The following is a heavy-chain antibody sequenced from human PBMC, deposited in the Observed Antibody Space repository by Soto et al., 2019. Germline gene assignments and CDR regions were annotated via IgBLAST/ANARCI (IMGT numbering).Heavy chain of an antibody. CDR3: ARGLFGRLRLGDLSTEWYYFDS. J-gene: IGHJ4*02. D-gene: IGHD3-16*02. V-gene: IGHV4-59*01. CDR1: IGCISTNY. Sequence: SETLSLTCTVYIGCISTNYWSWIRQPPGKALEWIGHIYYSGTTNYNPSLKSRVTISVDTSKNQFSLKLSSVTAADTAVYYCARGLFGRLRLGDLSTEWYYFDSWGQGNLVTVSS. CDR2: IYYSGTT.